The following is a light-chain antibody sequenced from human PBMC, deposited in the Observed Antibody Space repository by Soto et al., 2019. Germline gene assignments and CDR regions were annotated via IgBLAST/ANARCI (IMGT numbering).Light chain of an antibody. CDR1: QSISTW. CDR3: QQYKSSSSYT. Sequence: DIPMTQSPSTLSASVGDRVTITCRASQSISTWMAWYQQKPGKAPKLVIYDASSLESGVPSRFSGSGSGTEFTLTISSLQPDDFATYYCQQYKSSSSYTFGQGTKLEIK. V-gene: IGKV1-5*01. CDR2: DAS. J-gene: IGKJ2*01.